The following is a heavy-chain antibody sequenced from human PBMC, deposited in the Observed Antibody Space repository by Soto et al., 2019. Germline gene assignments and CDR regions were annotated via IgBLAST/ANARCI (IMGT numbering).Heavy chain of an antibody. CDR3: VRNDDDGSGFYPTEYFDY. V-gene: IGHV4-4*07. Sequence: PSETLSLTCTVSGASISSYSWSWIRQPAGKGLEWIGHIYTRGSTTYNPSLKSRVTMSVDTSNNKFSLSLSSVTAADTAVYYCVRNDDDGSGFYPTEYFDYWGQGALVTVSS. D-gene: IGHD3-22*01. J-gene: IGHJ4*02. CDR1: GASISSYS. CDR2: IYTRGST.